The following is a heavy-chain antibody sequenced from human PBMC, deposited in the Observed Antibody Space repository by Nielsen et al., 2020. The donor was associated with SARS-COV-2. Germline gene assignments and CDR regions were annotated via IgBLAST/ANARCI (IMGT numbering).Heavy chain of an antibody. D-gene: IGHD3-3*01. CDR3: ARDVGYDFWSGYWFDP. J-gene: IGHJ5*02. V-gene: IGHV3-30*04. Sequence: GESLKISCAASGFTFSSYAMHWVRQAPGKGLEWVAVISYDGSNKYYADSVKGRFTISRDSSKNTLYLQMNSLRPEDTAVYSCARDVGYDFWSGYWFDPWGQGTLVTVSS. CDR1: GFTFSSYA. CDR2: ISYDGSNK.